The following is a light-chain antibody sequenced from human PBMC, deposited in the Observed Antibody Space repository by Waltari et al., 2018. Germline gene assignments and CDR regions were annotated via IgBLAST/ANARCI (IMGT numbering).Light chain of an antibody. CDR1: SLRTYY. J-gene: IGLJ3*02. Sequence: SSELTQDPAVSVALGQTIRFTCQGDSLRTYYASWYQVKSGQAPILVIYGKDKRPSGIPDRISGYSSGTTSSLTITGAQAEDEADYYCSSRNGRANEVVFAGGTKVTVL. CDR3: SSRNGRANEVV. V-gene: IGLV3-19*01. CDR2: GKD.